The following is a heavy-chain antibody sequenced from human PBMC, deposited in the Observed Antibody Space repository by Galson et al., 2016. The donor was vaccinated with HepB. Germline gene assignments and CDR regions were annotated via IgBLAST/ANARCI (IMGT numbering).Heavy chain of an antibody. V-gene: IGHV3-30-3*01. D-gene: IGHD3-10*01. CDR3: ARDSGWGDALDL. Sequence: SLRLSCAASGFTMTTYVIHWLRQAPGKGLEWVAVMSYTGSDKYYTASVKGRFTISRDNSKGTLYLQMDSLRTDDTALYYCARDSGWGDALDLWGQGTMVTVSS. J-gene: IGHJ3*01. CDR2: MSYTGSDK. CDR1: GFTMTTYV.